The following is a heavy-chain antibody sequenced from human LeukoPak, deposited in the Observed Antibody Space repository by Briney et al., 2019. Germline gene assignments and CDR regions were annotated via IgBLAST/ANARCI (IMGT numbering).Heavy chain of an antibody. J-gene: IGHJ6*02. CDR1: GYTFTSYY. Sequence: ASVKVSCKASGYTFTSYYMHWVRQAPGQGLEWMGIINPSGGSTSYAQKFQGRVTMTRDTSTSTVYMALSSLRSEATAVYYCASESPSPPHYYDFWSGYLPNYYYYYGMDVWGQGTTVTVSS. CDR2: INPSGGST. D-gene: IGHD3-3*01. CDR3: ASESPSPPHYYDFWSGYLPNYYYYYGMDV. V-gene: IGHV1-46*01.